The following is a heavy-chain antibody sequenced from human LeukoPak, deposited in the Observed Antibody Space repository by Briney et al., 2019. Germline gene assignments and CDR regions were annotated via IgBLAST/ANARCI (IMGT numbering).Heavy chain of an antibody. D-gene: IGHD2-2*01. CDR3: ARSRPEVLPVAMDLDY. V-gene: IGHV4-34*01. J-gene: IGHJ4*02. CDR2: INHSGST. CDR1: GGSFSGYY. Sequence: SETLSLTCGVTGGSFSGYYWSWIRQPPEKGLEWIGEINHSGSTQYNPSLKSQVTISVDTSKNQFSLKLNSVTAADTAVYYCARSRPEVLPVAMDLDYWGQGTLVTVSS.